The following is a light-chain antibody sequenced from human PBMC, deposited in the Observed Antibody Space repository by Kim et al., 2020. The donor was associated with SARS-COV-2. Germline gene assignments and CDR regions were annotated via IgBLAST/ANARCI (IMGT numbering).Light chain of an antibody. CDR3: QQYDRPPWT. Sequence: EIVLTQSPGTLSLSPGERATLSCRASQSVTSSYLAWYQQKPGQAPRLLIFGATSRATGIPDRLRGSGSGTDFTLTISRLEPEDFATYYCQQYDRPPWTFGQGTKVDIK. J-gene: IGKJ1*01. CDR2: GAT. V-gene: IGKV3-20*01. CDR1: QSVTSSY.